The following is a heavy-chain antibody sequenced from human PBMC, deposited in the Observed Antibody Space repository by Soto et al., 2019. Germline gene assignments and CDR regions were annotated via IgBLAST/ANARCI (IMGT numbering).Heavy chain of an antibody. D-gene: IGHD5-12*01. Sequence: EVQLVQSGGGLVQPGGSLRLSCAASGFTFSSYSMNWVRQAPGKGLEWVSYISSSSSTIYYADSVKGRFTISRDNAKNSLYLQMNSLGAEDTAVYYCARVALRWLQSEDYFDYWGQGTLVTVSS. CDR1: GFTFSSYS. CDR3: ARVALRWLQSEDYFDY. J-gene: IGHJ4*02. CDR2: ISSSSSTI. V-gene: IGHV3-48*01.